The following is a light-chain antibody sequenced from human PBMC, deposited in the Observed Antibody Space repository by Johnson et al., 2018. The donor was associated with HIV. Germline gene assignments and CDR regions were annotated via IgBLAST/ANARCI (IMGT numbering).Light chain of an antibody. V-gene: IGLV1-51*01. CDR3: GTWDSSLSAVYV. J-gene: IGLJ1*01. CDR2: DNN. Sequence: QAVLTQPPSVSAAPGQKVTISCSGSSSNIGNNYVSWYQQLPGTVPKLLIYDNNKRPSGIPDRFSGSKSGTSATLGITGLQTGDEADYYCGTWDSSLSAVYVFGTGTKVTVL. CDR1: SSNIGNNY.